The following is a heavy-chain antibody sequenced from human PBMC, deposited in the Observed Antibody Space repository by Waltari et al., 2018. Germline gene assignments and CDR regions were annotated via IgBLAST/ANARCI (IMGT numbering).Heavy chain of an antibody. Sequence: EVQLVESGGGLVQPGGYLRLSCAAYGFSFSSYWMTWFRQNPGKGLECVATIKPDASGLFYVDSVKGRFSVSRDNAKNSLYLQMDSLRAEDTAIFYCARMGAGRAPDYWGQGTLVTVSS. V-gene: IGHV3-7*03. J-gene: IGHJ4*02. CDR1: GFSFSSYW. D-gene: IGHD3-16*01. CDR2: IKPDASGL. CDR3: ARMGAGRAPDY.